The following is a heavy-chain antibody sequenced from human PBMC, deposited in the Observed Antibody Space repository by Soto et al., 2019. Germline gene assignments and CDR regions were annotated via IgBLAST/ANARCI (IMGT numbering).Heavy chain of an antibody. Sequence: QVVLLQSGAEVKEPGSSVRVSCKVSGSTFNNFAFSWVRQAPGHGPEWMGGIVVISNTADYSQRFQDRVTITADTSTNTLYMELGSLKFEDTAVYYCARAIKRWEVNYYFDYWGQGTLVTVSS. J-gene: IGHJ4*02. CDR3: ARAIKRWEVNYYFDY. CDR2: IVVISNTA. CDR1: GSTFNNFA. V-gene: IGHV1-69*06. D-gene: IGHD1-26*01.